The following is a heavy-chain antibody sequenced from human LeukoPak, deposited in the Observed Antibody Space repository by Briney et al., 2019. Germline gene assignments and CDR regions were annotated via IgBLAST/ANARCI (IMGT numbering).Heavy chain of an antibody. CDR1: GFTLTNHG. CDR2: ITGTGGK. J-gene: IGHJ4*02. V-gene: IGHV3-23*01. Sequence: GGSLRLSCAVSGFTLTNHGVSWVRQAPGKGREWVSIITGTGGKYYGDSVKGRFVLSRDNSKDTVYMQMSSLRAEDTATYYCAKDYCRDGNCPFPFLDSWGQGTQVTVSS. D-gene: IGHD2-15*01. CDR3: AKDYCRDGNCPFPFLDS.